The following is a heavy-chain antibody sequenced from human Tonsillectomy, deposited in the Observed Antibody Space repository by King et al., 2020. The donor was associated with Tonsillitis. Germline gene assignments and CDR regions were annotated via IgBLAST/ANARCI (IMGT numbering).Heavy chain of an antibody. Sequence: VQLVESGGGLVKPGGSLRLSCAASGFTFSSYSMNWVRQAPGKGLEWVSSFSSSSSYIYYADSVKGRFTISRDNAKTSLYLQMNSLRAEDTAVYYCARGPNSSGWYSAFDIWGQGTMVTVSS. CDR1: GFTFSSYS. CDR2: FSSSSSYI. CDR3: ARGPNSSGWYSAFDI. J-gene: IGHJ3*02. V-gene: IGHV3-21*01. D-gene: IGHD6-19*01.